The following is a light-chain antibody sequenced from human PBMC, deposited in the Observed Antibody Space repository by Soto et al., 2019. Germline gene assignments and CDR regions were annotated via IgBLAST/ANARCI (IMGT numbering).Light chain of an antibody. CDR3: ASYTDSTIVM. V-gene: IGLV2-14*01. CDR2: DVS. Sequence: QSALTQPASVSGSPGQSITISCTGTSSDVGDYNYVSWYPQHPGKAPKLMIYDVSHRPSGVSSRFSGSKSGNTASLTISGLQAEDEADYYCASYTDSTIVMFGGGTKLTVL. J-gene: IGLJ3*02. CDR1: SSDVGDYNY.